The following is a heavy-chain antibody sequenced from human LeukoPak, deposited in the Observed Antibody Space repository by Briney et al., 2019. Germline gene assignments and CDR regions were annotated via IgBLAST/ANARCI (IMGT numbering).Heavy chain of an antibody. CDR2: IYSSGST. CDR1: GRSISSYY. Sequence: PSETLSLTCTVSGRSISSYYWSWIRQPPGKGLEWIGYIYSSGSTKYNPSLKSRVTISVDTSKNQFSLKLSSLTAADTAVYYCSTGVPGPSMPTWGQGTLVTVSS. D-gene: IGHD2/OR15-2a*01. CDR3: STGVPGPSMPT. J-gene: IGHJ5*02. V-gene: IGHV4-59*01.